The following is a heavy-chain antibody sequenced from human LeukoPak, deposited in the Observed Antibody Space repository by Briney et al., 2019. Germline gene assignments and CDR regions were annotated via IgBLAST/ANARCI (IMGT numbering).Heavy chain of an antibody. J-gene: IGHJ5*02. V-gene: IGHV3-33*01. CDR3: ARARYSSGLGWFDP. Sequence: RQAPXXXXXWXALIWSDGSNAVHTNSVKGRFTISRDNAQNTLSLHMNSLRSDDTAVYYCARARYSSGLGWFDPWGQGTLVIVSS. CDR2: IWSDGSNA. D-gene: IGHD3-10*01.